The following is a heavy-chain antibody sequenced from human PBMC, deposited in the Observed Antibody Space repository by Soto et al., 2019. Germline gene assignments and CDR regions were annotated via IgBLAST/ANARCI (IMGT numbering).Heavy chain of an antibody. CDR2: IYYSGST. CDR1: GGSISSSSYY. CDR3: ARHPMIVAATPVTDQYFDY. D-gene: IGHD3-22*01. J-gene: IGHJ4*02. V-gene: IGHV4-39*01. Sequence: SETLSLTCTVSGGSISSSSYYWGWIRQPPGKGLEWIGSIYYSGSTYYNPSLKSRVTISVDTSKNQFSLKLSSVTAADTAVYYCARHPMIVAATPVTDQYFDYWGQGTLVTVSS.